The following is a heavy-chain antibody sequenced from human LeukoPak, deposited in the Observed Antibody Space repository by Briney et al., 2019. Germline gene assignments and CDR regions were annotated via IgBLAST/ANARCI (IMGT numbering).Heavy chain of an antibody. CDR2: ISHSGST. D-gene: IGHD6-13*01. Sequence: SETLSLTCAVSGVSLSGYYWSWLRQPPGKGLLWIGEISHSGSTNYNPSLKSRVTVAVDTSKNQFSLKLSSVTAADTGVYYCARGAEGIAAAGPLFGFKYFIMDVWGQGTTVTVSS. J-gene: IGHJ6*02. CDR3: ARGAEGIAAAGPLFGFKYFIMDV. V-gene: IGHV4-34*01. CDR1: GVSLSGYY.